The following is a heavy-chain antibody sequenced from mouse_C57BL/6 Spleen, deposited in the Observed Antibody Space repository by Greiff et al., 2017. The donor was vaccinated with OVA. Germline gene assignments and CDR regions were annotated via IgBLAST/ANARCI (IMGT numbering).Heavy chain of an antibody. J-gene: IGHJ2*01. Sequence: QVQLQQPGAELVKPGASVTLSCKASGYTFTSYWMHWVKQRPGQGLAWIGMIHPNSGSTNYNEKFKSKATLTVDKSSSTAYMQLSSLTSEDSAFYYCARGKGTVVASGYFDYWGQGTTLTVSS. D-gene: IGHD1-1*01. CDR2: IHPNSGST. CDR3: ARGKGTVVASGYFDY. V-gene: IGHV1-64*01. CDR1: GYTFTSYW.